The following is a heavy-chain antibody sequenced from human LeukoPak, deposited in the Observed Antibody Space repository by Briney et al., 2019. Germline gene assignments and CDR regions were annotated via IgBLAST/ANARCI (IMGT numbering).Heavy chain of an antibody. CDR3: AKDPKRPVIDDY. V-gene: IGHV3-33*06. J-gene: IGHJ4*02. CDR2: IWYDGSNK. CDR1: GFTFSSYG. Sequence: PGGSLRLSCAASGFTFSSYGMHWVRQAPGKGLEWVAVIWYDGSNKYYADSVKGRFTISRDNSKNALYLQMNSLRAEDTAVYYCAKDPKRPVIDDYWGQGTLVTVSS.